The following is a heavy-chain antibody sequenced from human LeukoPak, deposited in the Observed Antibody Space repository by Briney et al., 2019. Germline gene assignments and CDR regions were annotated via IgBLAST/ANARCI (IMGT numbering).Heavy chain of an antibody. Sequence: PSETLSLTCAVYGGSFSGHYGSWIRQPPGKGLEWIGEINHRGSTNYHPSLKSRVTISGDTSKNQFSLKLSSVTAADTAVYYCVGYYYGSGSYHNYPNFDYWGQGTLVTVS. J-gene: IGHJ4*02. V-gene: IGHV4-34*01. CDR3: VGYYYGSGSYHNYPNFDY. CDR1: GGSFSGHY. CDR2: INHRGST. D-gene: IGHD3-10*01.